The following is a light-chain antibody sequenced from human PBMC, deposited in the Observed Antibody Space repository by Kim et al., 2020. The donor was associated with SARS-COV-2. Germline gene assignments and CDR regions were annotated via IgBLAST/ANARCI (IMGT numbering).Light chain of an antibody. CDR1: SLRSSY. CDR3: NSRDSSGNHVI. CDR2: GRN. Sequence: ALGQTVRITCQGDSLRSSYATWYQQRPGQAPILVIYGRNKRPSGIPDRFSASTSGNTASLTITEAQAEDEADYYCNSRDSSGNHVIFGGGTQLTVL. J-gene: IGLJ2*01. V-gene: IGLV3-19*01.